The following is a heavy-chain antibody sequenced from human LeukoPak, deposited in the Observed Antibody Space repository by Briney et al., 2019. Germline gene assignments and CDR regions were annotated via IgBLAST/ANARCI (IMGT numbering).Heavy chain of an antibody. J-gene: IGHJ5*02. CDR2: IIPIFGTA. CDR3: ARGRDDYGDAYRWFDP. Sequence: SVKDSCKASGGTLSSYAISWVRPAPGQGLEWMGGIIPIFGTANYAQKFQGRVTITAEESTRTAYMELSSLRSEDTAGYYCARGRDDYGDAYRWFDPWGQGTLVTVSS. CDR1: GGTLSSYA. V-gene: IGHV1-69*13. D-gene: IGHD4-17*01.